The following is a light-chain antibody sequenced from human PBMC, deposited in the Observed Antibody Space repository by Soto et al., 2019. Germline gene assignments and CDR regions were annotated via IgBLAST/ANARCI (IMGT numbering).Light chain of an antibody. CDR2: DAS. V-gene: IGKV3-11*01. Sequence: IVLRQSPATLSLSPGERATLSCRASQGISSYLAWYQQKPGHAPRLFIYDASNRATGIPARFSGSGSGTEFTLTISSLQSEDFAVYYCQQYNNWPRTFGQGTKVDI. J-gene: IGKJ1*01. CDR1: QGISSY. CDR3: QQYNNWPRT.